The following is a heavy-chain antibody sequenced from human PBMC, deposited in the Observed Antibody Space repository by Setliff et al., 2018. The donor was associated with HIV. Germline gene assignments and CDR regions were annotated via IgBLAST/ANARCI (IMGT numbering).Heavy chain of an antibody. D-gene: IGHD2-2*01. CDR2: IDSGNGNT. V-gene: IGHV1-3*04. J-gene: IGHJ5*02. CDR1: GYTFRNYA. CDR3: ARDRCNSVACYLYNWFDP. Sequence: SCKASGYTFRNYAVHWVRQAPGQRLEWMGWIDSGNGNTKISPKFQDRVTFTRDTSADTVYMEVSSLRSEDTAVYYCARDRCNSVACYLYNWFDPWGQGTLVTVSS.